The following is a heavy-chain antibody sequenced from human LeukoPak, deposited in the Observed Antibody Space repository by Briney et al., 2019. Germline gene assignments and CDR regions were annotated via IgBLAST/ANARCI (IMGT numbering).Heavy chain of an antibody. CDR2: IWCDGSNK. CDR1: GFTFSSYG. V-gene: IGHV3-33*01. CDR3: ARGVFAGDLLTGYWYFDL. J-gene: IGHJ2*01. Sequence: GGSLRLSCAASGFTFSSYGFHWVRQAPGKGLEWVALIWCDGSNKNYVDSVRGRFTISRDNSKNTVYLQMNSLRAEDTAVYYCARGVFAGDLLTGYWYFDLWGRGTLVTVSS. D-gene: IGHD1-20*01.